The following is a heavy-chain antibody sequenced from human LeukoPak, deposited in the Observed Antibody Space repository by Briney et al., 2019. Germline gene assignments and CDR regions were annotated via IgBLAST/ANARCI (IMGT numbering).Heavy chain of an antibody. CDR2: IYYSGST. CDR3: ARQGDTAMVKGAFDI. J-gene: IGHJ3*02. V-gene: IGHV4-59*08. D-gene: IGHD5-18*01. Sequence: SETLSLTCTVFGGSISSYYWSWIRQPPGKGLEWIGYIYYSGSTNYNPSLKSRVTISVDTSKNQFSLKLSSVTAADTAVYYCARQGDTAMVKGAFDIWGQGTMVTVSS. CDR1: GGSISSYY.